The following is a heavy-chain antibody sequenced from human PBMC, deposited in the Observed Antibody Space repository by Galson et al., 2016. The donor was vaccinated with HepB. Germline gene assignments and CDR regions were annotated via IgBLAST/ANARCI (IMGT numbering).Heavy chain of an antibody. CDR1: EFTFTSYA. CDR2: INNSGGRT. J-gene: IGHJ4*02. Sequence: SLRLSCAASEFTFTSYAMSWARQAPGKGLEWVSSINNSGGRTHYADSVKGRFTISRDNSKNTLFLQMNSLRAEDTALYYCAKDRWTGQLLPHGFNYWGQGTLVTVSS. D-gene: IGHD6-6*01. CDR3: AKDRWTGQLLPHGFNY. V-gene: IGHV3-23*01.